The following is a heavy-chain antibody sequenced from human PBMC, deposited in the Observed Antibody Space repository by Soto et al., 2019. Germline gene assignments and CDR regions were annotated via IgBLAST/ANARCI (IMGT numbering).Heavy chain of an antibody. CDR1: DRSSSGKC. V-gene: IGHV4-4*07. J-gene: IGHJ5*02. Sequence: SEPPPHTFMLADRSSSGKCWNWVPKPPAKGLEWIRLIFANGHSDYNPSLKSPVTMSVDAPQNPLSPWLASITAAHKPVYYCETIIAASGLNWLDPWGRGTLVTVSS. CDR2: IFANGHS. D-gene: IGHD6-13*01. CDR3: ETIIAASGLNWLDP.